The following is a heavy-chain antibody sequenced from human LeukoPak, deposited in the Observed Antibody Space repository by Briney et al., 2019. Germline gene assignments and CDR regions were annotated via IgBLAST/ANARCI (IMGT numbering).Heavy chain of an antibody. J-gene: IGHJ6*02. D-gene: IGHD2-2*01. CDR3: AREDIGIVPAASYYYYGMDV. V-gene: IGHV3-66*01. CDR1: GFTLSSNY. CDR2: IFSGVST. Sequence: GGSLRLSCAASGFTLSSNYMSWVRQAPGKGLEWVSVIFSGVSTYYAASVKGRFTISTDNSKNTLYLQMNSLRAEETAVYYCAREDIGIVPAASYYYYGMDVWGQGTTVTVSS.